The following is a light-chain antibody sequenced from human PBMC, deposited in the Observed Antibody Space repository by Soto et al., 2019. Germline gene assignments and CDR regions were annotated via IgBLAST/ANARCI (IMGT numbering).Light chain of an antibody. CDR3: QSYDSSFVL. CDR1: SGSIAGDY. CDR2: EDS. V-gene: IGLV6-57*04. Sequence: NFMLTQPPSVSESPGKTVTISCTRSSGSIAGDYVQWYQQRPGSAPINVIFEDSQRPSGVPDRFSGSIDASSNSASLTISRLTAEDEADYYCQSYDSSFVLFGGGTKLTVL. J-gene: IGLJ2*01.